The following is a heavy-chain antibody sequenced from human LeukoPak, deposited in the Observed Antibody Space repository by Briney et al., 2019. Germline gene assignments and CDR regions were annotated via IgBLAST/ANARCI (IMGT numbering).Heavy chain of an antibody. CDR3: ARDRSEDDSSGYIHRDFDY. V-gene: IGHV3-48*04. CDR1: GFTFSTYS. Sequence: AGGSLRLSCAASGFTFSTYSMNWVRQAPGKGLEWVSFISSSSSTIYYADSVKGRFTISRDNAKNSLYLQMNSLRAEDTAVYYCARDRSEDDSSGYIHRDFDYWGQGTLVIVSS. D-gene: IGHD3-22*01. CDR2: ISSSSSTI. J-gene: IGHJ4*02.